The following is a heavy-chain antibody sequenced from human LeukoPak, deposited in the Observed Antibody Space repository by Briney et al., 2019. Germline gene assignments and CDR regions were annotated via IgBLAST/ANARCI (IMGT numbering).Heavy chain of an antibody. CDR1: GYTFTSYA. D-gene: IGHD3-22*01. V-gene: IGHV7-4-1*02. Sequence: GASVNVSCTASGYTFTSYAMNWVRQAPGQGLEWMGWINTNTGNPTYAQGFTGRFVFSLDTSVSTAYLQISSLKAEDTAVYYCARDAYYDSSGYYRPIQFDYWGQGTLVTVSS. CDR2: INTNTGNP. CDR3: ARDAYYDSSGYYRPIQFDY. J-gene: IGHJ4*02.